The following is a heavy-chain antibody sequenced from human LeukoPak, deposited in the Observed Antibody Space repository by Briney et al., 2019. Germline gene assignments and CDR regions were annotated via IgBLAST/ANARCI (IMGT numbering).Heavy chain of an antibody. CDR3: ARVRGYGGNPGY. CDR1: GYSISSGYY. V-gene: IGHV4-38-2*02. D-gene: IGHD4-23*01. Sequence: SETLSLTCTVSGYSISSGYYWGWIRPPPGKGLEWIGSIYHSGSTYYNPSLKSRVTISVETSKNQFSLKLSSVTAADTAVYYCARVRGYGGNPGYWGQGTLVTVSS. J-gene: IGHJ4*02. CDR2: IYHSGST.